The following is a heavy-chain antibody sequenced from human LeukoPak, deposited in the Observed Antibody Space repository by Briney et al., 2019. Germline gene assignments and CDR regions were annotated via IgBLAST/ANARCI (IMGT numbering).Heavy chain of an antibody. CDR2: IIPIFGTA. J-gene: IGHJ4*02. D-gene: IGHD6-13*01. CDR1: GGTFSSYA. V-gene: IGHV1-69*13. Sequence: GASVKVSCKASGGTFSSYAISWVRQAPGQGLEWMGGIIPIFGTANYAQKFQGRVTITADESTSTAYMELSSLRSEDTAVYYCAKDLSIAAAGTGFDYWGQGTLVTVSS. CDR3: AKDLSIAAAGTGFDY.